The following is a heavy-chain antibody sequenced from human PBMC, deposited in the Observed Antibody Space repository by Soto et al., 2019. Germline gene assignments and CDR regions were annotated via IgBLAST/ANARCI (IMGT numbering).Heavy chain of an antibody. Sequence: VASVKVSCKASGYTFTGYYMHWVRQAPGQGLEWMGWINPNSGGTNYAQKFQGWVTMTRDTSISTAYMELRSLRSDDTAMYYCARDRGRGNSANYHPNWLDPWGQGTLVTVSS. CDR1: GYTFTGYY. D-gene: IGHD3-22*01. V-gene: IGHV1-2*04. CDR3: ARDRGRGNSANYHPNWLDP. CDR2: INPNSGGT. J-gene: IGHJ5*02.